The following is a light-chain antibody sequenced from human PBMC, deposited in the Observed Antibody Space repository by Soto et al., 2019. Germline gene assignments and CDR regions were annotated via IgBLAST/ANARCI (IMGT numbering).Light chain of an antibody. V-gene: IGKV3-15*01. CDR3: QHYNSYSEA. CDR2: GAS. CDR1: QSVRSN. Sequence: EIVMTQSPATLSVSPGESATLSCRASQSVRSNLAWYQQKRGQPPRLLIYGASTRATGVPARFSGSGSGTEFTLTISSLQPDDFATYYCQHYNSYSEAFGQGTKVELK. J-gene: IGKJ1*01.